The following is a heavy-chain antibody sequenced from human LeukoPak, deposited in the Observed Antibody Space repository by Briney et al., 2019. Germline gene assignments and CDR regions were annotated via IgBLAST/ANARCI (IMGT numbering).Heavy chain of an antibody. V-gene: IGHV4-34*01. CDR3: ARGRGGGRHFDY. D-gene: IGHD1-26*01. CDR2: INHSGST. Sequence: SETLSLTCAVYGGSFSGYYWSWIRQPPGKGLEWIGEINHSGSTNYNPSLKSRVTISVDTSKNQFSLKLSSVTAADTAVYYCARGRGGGRHFDYWGQGTLVTVSS. J-gene: IGHJ4*02. CDR1: GGSFSGYY.